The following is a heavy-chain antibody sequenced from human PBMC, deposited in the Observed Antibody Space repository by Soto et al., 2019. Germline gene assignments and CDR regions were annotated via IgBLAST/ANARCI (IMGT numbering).Heavy chain of an antibody. CDR1: GGSISSSSYY. CDR2: IYYSGST. V-gene: IGHV4-39*01. CDR3: ARHKGLSRGEAADDAFDI. J-gene: IGHJ3*02. D-gene: IGHD6-13*01. Sequence: SETLSLTCTVSGGSISSSSYYWGWIRQPPGKGLEWIGSIYYSGSTYYNPSHKSRVTISVDTSTNQFSLKLSSVTAADTAVYYCARHKGLSRGEAADDAFDIWGQGTMVTVSS.